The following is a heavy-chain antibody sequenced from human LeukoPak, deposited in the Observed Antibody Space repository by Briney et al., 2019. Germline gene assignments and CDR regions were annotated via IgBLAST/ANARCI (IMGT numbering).Heavy chain of an antibody. J-gene: IGHJ6*02. CDR3: ARSTGMDV. V-gene: IGHV3-48*03. CDR1: ESTLTYYG. CDR2: ISSSGSTI. Sequence: GGSQRLSRAASESTLTYYGMDWVSQAPGKGLEWVSYISSSGSTIYYADSVKGRFTISRDNAKNSLYLQMSSLRAEDTAVYYCARSTGMDVWGQGTTVTVSS.